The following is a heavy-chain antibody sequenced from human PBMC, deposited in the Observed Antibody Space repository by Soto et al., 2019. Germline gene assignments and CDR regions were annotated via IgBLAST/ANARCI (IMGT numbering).Heavy chain of an antibody. Sequence: PSVPHFLPYTVSGGSIRVQGCYWTWIRQTPGKGLEWVGSSYYRGTSYFNPALKGRVTISVDTSTNQFSLRLTSVTAADTAVYYCTRRYNWNDYYFDPWGQGTLVTVSS. CDR2: SYYRGTS. V-gene: IGHV4-39*01. D-gene: IGHD1-20*01. CDR3: TRRYNWNDYYFDP. CDR1: GGSIRVQGCY. J-gene: IGHJ5*02.